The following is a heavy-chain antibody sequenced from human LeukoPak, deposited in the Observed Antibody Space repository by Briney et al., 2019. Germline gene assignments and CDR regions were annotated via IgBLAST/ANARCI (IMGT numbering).Heavy chain of an antibody. CDR1: GGSFSGYY. V-gene: IGHV4-34*01. Sequence: PSETLSLTCAVYGGSFSGYYWSWIRQPAGKGLEWMGEINHSGSTNYNPSLKSRVTISVDTSKNQFSLKLSSVTAADTAVYYCARGPSLYGFLEWLPQYYFDYWGQGTLVTVSS. J-gene: IGHJ4*02. CDR2: INHSGST. CDR3: ARGPSLYGFLEWLPQYYFDY. D-gene: IGHD3-3*01.